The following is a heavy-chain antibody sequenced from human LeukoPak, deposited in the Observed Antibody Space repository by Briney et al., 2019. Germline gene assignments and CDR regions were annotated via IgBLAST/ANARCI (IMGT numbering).Heavy chain of an antibody. Sequence: GESLKISCKGSGYTFPSYWIGWVRQTPGKGLEWMGIIYPGDSDTRYSPTFQGQVTISADKSISTAYLQWGSLKASDTAMYYCARVVSLSVVPSLFDSWGQGTPVTVSS. CDR3: ARVVSLSVVPSLFDS. CDR1: GYTFPSYW. CDR2: IYPGDSDT. D-gene: IGHD4-23*01. V-gene: IGHV5-51*01. J-gene: IGHJ4*02.